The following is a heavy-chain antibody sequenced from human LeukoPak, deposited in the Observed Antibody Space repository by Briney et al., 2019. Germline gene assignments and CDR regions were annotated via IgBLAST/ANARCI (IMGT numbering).Heavy chain of an antibody. D-gene: IGHD2-15*01. V-gene: IGHV5-51*01. CDR3: ARDIKVDF. Sequence: GESLKISCEGSGYSFTSYWIAWVRQMPGKGLEWMGIIFPGDSDTRYSPSFRGQVTISVDKSNNTAYLQWSSLKASDTAMYYCARDIKVDFWGQGTLVTVSS. J-gene: IGHJ4*02. CDR1: GYSFTSYW. CDR2: IFPGDSDT.